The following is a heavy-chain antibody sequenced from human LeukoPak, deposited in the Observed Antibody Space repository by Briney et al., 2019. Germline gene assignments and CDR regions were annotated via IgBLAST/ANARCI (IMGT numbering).Heavy chain of an antibody. J-gene: IGHJ4*02. CDR3: ARLSDSRGYYSFDY. CDR2: IYYSGST. V-gene: IGHV4-59*01. D-gene: IGHD3-22*01. Sequence: PSETLSLTCTVSGGSISSYYWSWIRQPPGKGLEWIGYIYYSGSTNYNPSLTSRVTISIDTSKNQFSLKLSSVTAADTAVYYCARLSDSRGYYSFDYWGQGTLVTVSS. CDR1: GGSISSYY.